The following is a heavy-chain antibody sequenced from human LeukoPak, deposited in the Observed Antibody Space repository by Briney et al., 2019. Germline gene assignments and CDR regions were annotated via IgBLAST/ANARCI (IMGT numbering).Heavy chain of an antibody. CDR2: IYTSGST. CDR3: ARADGVRGAFDI. V-gene: IGHV4-61*02. D-gene: IGHD3-10*01. J-gene: IGHJ3*02. Sequence: SETLSLTCTVSGGSISSGSYYWSWIRQPAGKGLEWIGRIYTSGSTNYNPSLKSRVTISVDTSKNQFSLKLSSVTAADTAVYYCARADGVRGAFDIWGQGTMVTVSS. CDR1: GGSISSGSYY.